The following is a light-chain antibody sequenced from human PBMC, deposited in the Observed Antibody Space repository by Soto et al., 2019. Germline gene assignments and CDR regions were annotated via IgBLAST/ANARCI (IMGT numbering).Light chain of an antibody. CDR2: DAS. J-gene: IGKJ1*01. Sequence: DIQMTQSPPTLPAFVGDTVTITCRASQSVSSWLAWYQQKPGTAPNLLIYDASSLASGVPSRFSGSGSGTKFTLTIRSLPPDDFATYYCQQYISFPKTFGQGTKVEMK. CDR3: QQYISFPKT. V-gene: IGKV1-5*01. CDR1: QSVSSW.